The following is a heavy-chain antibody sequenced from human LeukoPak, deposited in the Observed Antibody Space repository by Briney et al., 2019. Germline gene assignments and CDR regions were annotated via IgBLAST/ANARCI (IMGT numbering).Heavy chain of an antibody. Sequence: PSETLSLTCTVSGGSISSYYWSWIRQPAGKGLEWIGRIYTSGSTNYNAPLKSRVSMSVDTSKNQFSLKLSSVTAADTAVFYCAREYSGSYREFDYWGQGTLVTVSS. V-gene: IGHV4-4*07. CDR2: IYTSGST. CDR3: AREYSGSYREFDY. D-gene: IGHD1-26*01. CDR1: GGSISSYY. J-gene: IGHJ4*02.